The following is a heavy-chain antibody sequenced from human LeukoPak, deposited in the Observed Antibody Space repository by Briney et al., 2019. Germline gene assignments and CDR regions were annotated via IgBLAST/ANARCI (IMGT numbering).Heavy chain of an antibody. CDR3: ARSPRAGYCSGGSCGWFDP. CDR1: GGTFSSYA. CDR2: IIPIFGIA. Sequence: SVKVSCKASGGTFSSYAISWVRQAPGQGLEWMGRIIPIFGIANYAQKFQGRVTITADKSTSTAYMELSSLRSEDTAVYYCARSPRAGYCSGGSCGWFDPWGQGTLVTVSS. J-gene: IGHJ5*02. D-gene: IGHD2-15*01. V-gene: IGHV1-69*04.